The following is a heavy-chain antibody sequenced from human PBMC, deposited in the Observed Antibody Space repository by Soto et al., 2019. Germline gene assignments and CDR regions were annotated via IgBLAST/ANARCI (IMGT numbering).Heavy chain of an antibody. J-gene: IGHJ4*02. Sequence: SETLSLTCTVSGGSISSGDYYWSWIRQPPGKGLEWIGYIYYSGSTYYNPSLKSRVTISVDTSKNQFSLKLSSVTAADTAVYYCARSENYYGSANQGYWGQGTLVTVSS. CDR2: IYYSGST. V-gene: IGHV4-30-4*01. CDR3: ARSENYYGSANQGY. D-gene: IGHD3-10*01. CDR1: GGSISSGDYY.